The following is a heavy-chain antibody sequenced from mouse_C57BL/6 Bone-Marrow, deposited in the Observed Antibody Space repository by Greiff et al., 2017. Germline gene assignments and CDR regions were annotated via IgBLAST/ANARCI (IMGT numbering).Heavy chain of an antibody. CDR2: IDPTSGGT. CDR3: AGQGDGSSTGYFGV. Sequence: QVQLQQSGAELVKPGASVKLSCKASGYTFTSYWMHWVKQRPGRGLEWIGRIDPTSGGTKYNEKFKSKATLTVDKPSSTAYMQLSSLTSEDSAVYYCAGQGDGSSTGYFGVWGTGTTVTVSS. CDR1: GYTFTSYW. J-gene: IGHJ1*03. V-gene: IGHV1-72*01. D-gene: IGHD1-1*01.